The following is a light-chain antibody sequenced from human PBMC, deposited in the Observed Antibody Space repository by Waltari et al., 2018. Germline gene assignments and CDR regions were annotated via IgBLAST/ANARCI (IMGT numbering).Light chain of an antibody. CDR1: GSDVGRYNY. V-gene: IGLV2-11*01. J-gene: IGLJ2*01. Sequence: QSALTQPRSVSGSPGQSVTISCTGTGSDVGRYNYVSWYQQYPGKAPKLMISDVYERPSGFPGRFSGSKSGNTASLTISGLQAEDEAVYYCCSYAGDYTLVFGGGTEVTVL. CDR2: DVY. CDR3: CSYAGDYTLV.